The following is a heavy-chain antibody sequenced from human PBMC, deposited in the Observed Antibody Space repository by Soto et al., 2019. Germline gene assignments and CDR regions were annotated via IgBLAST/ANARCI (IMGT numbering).Heavy chain of an antibody. CDR2: ISSSGSTI. J-gene: IGHJ4*02. Sequence: PGGSLRLSCAASGFTFSDDYMSWIRQAPGKGLEGVSYISSSGSTIYYADSVKGRFTISRDNAKNSLYLQMNSLRAEATAVYYCARDPREYYFDFWGKGTLVTVSS. V-gene: IGHV3-11*01. CDR3: ARDPREYYFDF. CDR1: GFTFSDDY.